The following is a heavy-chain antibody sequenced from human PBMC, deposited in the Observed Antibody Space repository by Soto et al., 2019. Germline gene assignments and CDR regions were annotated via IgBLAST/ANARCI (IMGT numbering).Heavy chain of an antibody. V-gene: IGHV3-49*03. CDR3: TRGRYEFRGYYYYYGMDV. D-gene: IGHD3-16*01. CDR1: GFTFGDYA. CDR2: IRSKAYGGTT. Sequence: QTGGSLRLSCTASGFTFGDYAMSWFRQAPGKGLEWVGFIRSKAYGGTTEYAASVKGRFTISRDDSKSIAYLQMNSLKTEDTAVYYCTRGRYEFRGYYYYYGMDVWGQGTTVTVSS. J-gene: IGHJ6*02.